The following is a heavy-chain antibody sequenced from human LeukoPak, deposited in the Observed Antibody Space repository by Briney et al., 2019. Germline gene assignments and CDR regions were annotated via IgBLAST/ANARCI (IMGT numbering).Heavy chain of an antibody. V-gene: IGHV3-53*01. CDR2: IYSGGST. Sequence: GGSLRLSCAASGFTVSSNYMSWVRQAPGKGLEWVSVIYSGGSTYYADSVKGRFTISRDNSKNTLYLQMNSLRAEDTAVYYCARVIVRYNYFDYWGQGTLVTVSS. CDR1: GFTVSSNY. D-gene: IGHD3-22*01. CDR3: ARVIVRYNYFDY. J-gene: IGHJ4*02.